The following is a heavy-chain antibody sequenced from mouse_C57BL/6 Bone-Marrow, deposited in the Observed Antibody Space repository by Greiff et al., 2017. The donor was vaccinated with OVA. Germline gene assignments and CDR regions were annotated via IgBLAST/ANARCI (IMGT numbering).Heavy chain of an antibody. J-gene: IGHJ3*01. CDR2: ISSGGSYT. D-gene: IGHD4-1*01. CDR3: ARPGTAWFAY. CDR1: GFTFSSYG. Sequence: EVMLVESGGDLVKPGGSLKLSCAASGFTFSSYGMSWVRQTPDKRLEWVATISSGGSYTYYPDSVKGRFTISRDNAKNTLYLQMSSLKSEDTAMYYCARPGTAWFAYWVRGTLVTVSA. V-gene: IGHV5-6*01.